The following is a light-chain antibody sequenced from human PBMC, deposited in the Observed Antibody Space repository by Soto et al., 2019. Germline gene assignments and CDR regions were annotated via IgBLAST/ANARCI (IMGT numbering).Light chain of an antibody. Sequence: QSALTQPPSASGSPGQSVTISCTGTSSDVGGYDLVSWYQQHPGKAPKLLLYEVAKRPSGVPARFSGSKSGNTASLTVSGLQADDESDYCCSSFAGNNNLFGGGTKVTVL. CDR2: EVA. V-gene: IGLV2-8*01. CDR3: SSFAGNNNL. CDR1: SSDVGGYDL. J-gene: IGLJ2*01.